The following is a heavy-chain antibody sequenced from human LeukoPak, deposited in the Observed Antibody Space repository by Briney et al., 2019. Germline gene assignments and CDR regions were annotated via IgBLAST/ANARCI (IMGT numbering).Heavy chain of an antibody. D-gene: IGHD3-10*01. V-gene: IGHV4-59*01. CDR1: GGSISSYY. Sequence: PSETLSLTCTVSGGSISSYYWSWIRQPPGKGLEWIGYIYYSGSTNYNPSLKSRVTISVDTSKNQFSLKLGSVTAADTAVYYCASVYYYGSGSYFDYWGQGTLVTVSS. CDR3: ASVYYYGSGSYFDY. CDR2: IYYSGST. J-gene: IGHJ4*02.